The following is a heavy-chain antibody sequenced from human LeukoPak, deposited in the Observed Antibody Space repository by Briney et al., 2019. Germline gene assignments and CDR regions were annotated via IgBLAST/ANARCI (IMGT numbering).Heavy chain of an antibody. V-gene: IGHV1-18*01. CDR2: ISAYYGNT. CDR3: ARSPQLGVFDP. D-gene: IGHD1-1*01. Sequence: GASVKVSCKASGYTFTSYGISWVRQAPGQGLEWMGWISAYYGNTNYAQKLQGRVTMTTDTSTNTAYMELRSLRSDDTAVYYCARSPQLGVFDPWGQGTLVTVSS. J-gene: IGHJ5*02. CDR1: GYTFTSYG.